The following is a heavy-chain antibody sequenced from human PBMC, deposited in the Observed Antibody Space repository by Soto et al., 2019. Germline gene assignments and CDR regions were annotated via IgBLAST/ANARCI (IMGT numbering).Heavy chain of an antibody. D-gene: IGHD1-1*01. J-gene: IGHJ4*01. Sequence: GASVNVSCKASGYTFTSYYMHWVRQAPGQGLEWMGIINPSGGSTSYAQKFQGRVTTTRDTSTSTVYMELSSLRSEDTAVYYCARGGTIETVEHWCHGTRVTVPS. V-gene: IGHV1-46*01. CDR2: INPSGGST. CDR3: ARGGTIETVEH. CDR1: GYTFTSYY.